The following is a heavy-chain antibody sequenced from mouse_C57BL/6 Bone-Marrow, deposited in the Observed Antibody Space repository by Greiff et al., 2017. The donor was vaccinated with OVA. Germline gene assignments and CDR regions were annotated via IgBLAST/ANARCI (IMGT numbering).Heavy chain of an antibody. CDR3: ARGYYYAMDY. CDR2: IYPRDGST. J-gene: IGHJ4*01. V-gene: IGHV1-78*01. CDR1: GYTFTDHT. Sequence: QVQLQQSDAELVKPGASVKISCTVSGYTFTDHTIHWMKQRPEQGLEWIGYIYPRDGSTKYNEKFKGKATLTADKSSSTAYLQLNSLTSEDSTVNFYARGYYYAMDYWGQGTSVTVSS. D-gene: IGHD2-2*01.